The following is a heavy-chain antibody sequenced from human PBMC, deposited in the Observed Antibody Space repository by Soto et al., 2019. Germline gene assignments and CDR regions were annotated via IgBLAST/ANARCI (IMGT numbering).Heavy chain of an antibody. J-gene: IGHJ6*04. V-gene: IGHV3-23*01. CDR2: ISGSGGST. D-gene: IGHD1-7*01. CDR3: AKDHLKYPRNFVYGMDV. CDR1: GFTFSSYA. Sequence: GGSLRLSCAASGFTFSSYAMSWVRQAPGKGLEWVSAISGSGGSTYYADSVKGRFTISRDNSKNTPYLQMNSLTAEDTAVYYCAKDHLKYPRNFVYGMDVWGEGATVTVYS.